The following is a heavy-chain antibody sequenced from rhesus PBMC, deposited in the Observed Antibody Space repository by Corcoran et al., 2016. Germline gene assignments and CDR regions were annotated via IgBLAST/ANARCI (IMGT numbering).Heavy chain of an antibody. CDR3: TRYRGSWNFDY. Sequence: EVQLVESGGGLVQPGESLRLSCAASGFTFGDYGMHWVRQSPGKGLDWVSSITSTCVTVYCADSVKGRFTVSRDNAKHSLSLQMSSLGAEDTAVYYCTRYRGSWNFDYWGQGVLVTVSS. CDR1: GFTFGDYG. V-gene: IGHV3-183*02. CDR2: ITSTCVTV. D-gene: IGHD6-25*01. J-gene: IGHJ4*01.